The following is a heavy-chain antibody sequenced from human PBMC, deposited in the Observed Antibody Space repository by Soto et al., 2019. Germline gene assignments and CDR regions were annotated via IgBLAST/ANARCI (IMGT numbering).Heavy chain of an antibody. CDR1: GGTFSSYA. CDR3: AIESRYCSGGSCYFLPGMDY. CDR2: IIPIFGTA. J-gene: IGHJ4*02. V-gene: IGHV1-69*12. Sequence: QVQLVQSGAEVKKPGSSVKVSCKASGGTFSSYAISWVRQAPGQGLEWMGGIIPIFGTANYAQKCQGRVTITADESTSAAYLELSRLRSEDTAVYYCAIESRYCSGGSCYFLPGMDYWGQGTLVTVSS. D-gene: IGHD2-15*01.